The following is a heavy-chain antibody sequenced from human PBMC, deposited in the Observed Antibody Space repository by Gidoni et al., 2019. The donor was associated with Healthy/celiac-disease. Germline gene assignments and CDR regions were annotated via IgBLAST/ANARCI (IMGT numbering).Heavy chain of an antibody. CDR2: IYYSGST. Sequence: QVQLQESGPGLVKPSQTLSLTCTVSGCSISSGDYYWSWIRQPPGKGLEWIGYIYYSGSTYYNPSLKSRVTISVDTSKNQFSLKLSSVTAADTAVYYCARGLGYCTNGVCYQTYNWFDPWGQGTLVTVSS. J-gene: IGHJ5*02. V-gene: IGHV4-30-4*01. D-gene: IGHD2-8*01. CDR1: GCSISSGDYY. CDR3: ARGLGYCTNGVCYQTYNWFDP.